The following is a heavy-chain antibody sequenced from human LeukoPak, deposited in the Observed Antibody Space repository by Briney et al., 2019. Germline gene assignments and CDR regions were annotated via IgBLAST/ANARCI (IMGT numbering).Heavy chain of an antibody. D-gene: IGHD2-15*01. CDR3: ARAPDCSGGSCYSPFFDY. CDR2: IYRGGST. J-gene: IGHJ4*02. Sequence: PSETLSLTCAVSGGSISSGGYSWRWIRQPPGKGLEWLGYIYRGGSTYYNPSLKSRVTISVDRSKNQFSLRLTSVTAADTAVYYCARAPDCSGGSCYSPFFDYWGQGTLVTVSS. CDR1: GGSISSGGYS. V-gene: IGHV4-30-2*01.